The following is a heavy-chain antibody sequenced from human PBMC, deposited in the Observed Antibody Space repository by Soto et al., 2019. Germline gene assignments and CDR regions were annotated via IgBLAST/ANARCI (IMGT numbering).Heavy chain of an antibody. D-gene: IGHD2-2*01. CDR3: ARDGGFCSSTSCYVFMDV. J-gene: IGHJ6*03. CDR1: GFTFSSYS. CDR2: ISSSSSTI. V-gene: IGHV3-48*01. Sequence: EVQLVESGGGLVQRGGSLRLSCAACGFTFSSYSMKWVRQAPGKGLEWGADISSSSSTIYYAVYVKCRFTVSRDNAKNSLYRQIKSLGSEDAAVYDCARDGGFCSSTSCYVFMDVWGKGTTVTVSS.